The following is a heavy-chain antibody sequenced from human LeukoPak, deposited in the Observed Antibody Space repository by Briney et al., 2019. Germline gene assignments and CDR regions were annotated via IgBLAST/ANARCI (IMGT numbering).Heavy chain of an antibody. CDR3: ARSIAVAGTGFYYYYGMDV. Sequence: GASVKVSCKASGYTFIGYYMHWVRQAPGQGLEWMGRINPNNGGTNYAQKFQGRVTMTGDTSISTAYMELSSLRSEDTAVYYCARSIAVAGTGFYYYYGMDVWGQGTTVTVSS. J-gene: IGHJ6*02. V-gene: IGHV1-2*06. CDR2: INPNNGGT. D-gene: IGHD6-19*01. CDR1: GYTFIGYY.